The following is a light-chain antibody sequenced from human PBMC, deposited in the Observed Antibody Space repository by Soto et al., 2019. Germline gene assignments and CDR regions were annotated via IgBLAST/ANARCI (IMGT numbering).Light chain of an antibody. CDR3: NSYTTNSTYV. V-gene: IGLV2-14*01. Sequence: ARTQPASVSGSPGQSITISCTVTSSDVCSYNLVSWYQQRPGTWPKLMIYEVSNRPSGVSIRFSGSKSGNTASLTISGLQAEDEADYFCNSYTTNSTYVFGTGTKVTVL. J-gene: IGLJ1*01. CDR2: EVS. CDR1: SSDVCSYNL.